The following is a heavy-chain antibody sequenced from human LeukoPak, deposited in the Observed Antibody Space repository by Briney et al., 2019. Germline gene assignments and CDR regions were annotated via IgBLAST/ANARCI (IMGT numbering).Heavy chain of an antibody. Sequence: PSETLSLTCAVYGGSFSGYYWSWIRQPPGKGLEWIGEINHSGSTNYNPSLKSRVTISVDTSKNQFSLKLSSVTAADTAVYYCARGRWELPHFDYWGQGTLVTVSS. V-gene: IGHV4-34*01. D-gene: IGHD1-26*01. CDR2: INHSGST. CDR1: GGSFSGYY. CDR3: ARGRWELPHFDY. J-gene: IGHJ4*02.